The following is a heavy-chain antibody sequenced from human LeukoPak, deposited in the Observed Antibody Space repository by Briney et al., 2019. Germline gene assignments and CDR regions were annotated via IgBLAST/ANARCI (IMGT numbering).Heavy chain of an antibody. Sequence: SQTLSLTCAISGDSVSSSASWNWIRQSPSRGLEWLGRTYYRSDWYSDYATSVRSRITINADTSKNQFSLQLNSVSPEDTAVYYCARDPNSSSEWGLFDPGGQGTLVTVSS. CDR3: ARDPNSSSEWGLFDP. CDR1: GDSVSSSAS. J-gene: IGHJ5*02. D-gene: IGHD6-6*01. V-gene: IGHV6-1*01. CDR2: TYYRSDWYS.